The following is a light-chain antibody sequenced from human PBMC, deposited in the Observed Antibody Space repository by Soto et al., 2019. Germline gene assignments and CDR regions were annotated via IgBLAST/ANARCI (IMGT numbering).Light chain of an antibody. V-gene: IGLV2-14*01. CDR3: SADTSARTF. Sequence: QSVLSQPASVSGSPGQSITISCTGTSSDVGAHRFVSWYQQHPGKVPKLLIYEVDHRPSGVSERFSASKASNAASLTIAGLQADDEDDYFCSADTSARTFFCGGTTLTV. CDR2: EVD. J-gene: IGLJ2*01. CDR1: SSDVGAHRF.